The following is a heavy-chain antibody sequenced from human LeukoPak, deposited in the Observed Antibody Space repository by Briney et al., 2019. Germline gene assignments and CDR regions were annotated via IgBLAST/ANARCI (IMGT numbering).Heavy chain of an antibody. J-gene: IGHJ4*02. D-gene: IGHD6-13*01. CDR3: ARPIPYGTTWYGRSDY. CDR2: IKPDGTTK. V-gene: IGHV3-7*03. CDR1: GFPFSSYS. Sequence: GGSLRLSCAASGFPFSSYSMTWVRQAPGKGLEWVANIKPDGTTKFYVDSVKGRFTISRDNALNSLYLQMNSLRAEDTAIYYCARPIPYGTTWYGRSDYWGQGTLVTVSS.